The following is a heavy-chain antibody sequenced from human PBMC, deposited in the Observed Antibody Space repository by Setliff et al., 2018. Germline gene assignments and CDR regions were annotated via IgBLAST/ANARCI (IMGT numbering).Heavy chain of an antibody. V-gene: IGHV3-74*01. CDR3: ARDGHNVYYFDY. D-gene: IGHD1-1*01. Sequence: PGGSLRLSCGASGFTYNNCWVSWVRQAPGKGLEWVSRINSDGSSTNYADSVKGQFTVSRDNAKNTLYLQMNSLRAEDTAVYYCARDGHNVYYFDYWGLGTLVTVSS. CDR1: GFTYNNCW. J-gene: IGHJ4*02. CDR2: INSDGSST.